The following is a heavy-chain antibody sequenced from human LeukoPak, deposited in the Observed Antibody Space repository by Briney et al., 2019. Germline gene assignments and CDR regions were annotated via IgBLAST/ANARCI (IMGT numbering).Heavy chain of an antibody. V-gene: IGHV3-23*01. J-gene: IGHJ3*02. CDR1: GFTFSSYA. D-gene: IGHD3-10*01. CDR2: ISGSGGST. Sequence: QPGGSLRLSCAASGFTFSSYAMSWVRQAPGKGLEWVSAISGSGGSTYYADSVKGRFTISRDNSKNTLYLQMNSLRAEDTAVYYCAKDRNYCGSGKEAFDIWGQGTMVTVSS. CDR3: AKDRNYCGSGKEAFDI.